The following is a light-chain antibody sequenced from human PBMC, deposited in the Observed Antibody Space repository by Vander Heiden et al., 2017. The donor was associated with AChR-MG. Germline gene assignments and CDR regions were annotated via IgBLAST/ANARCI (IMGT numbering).Light chain of an antibody. Sequence: SSELTQDPAVSVALGQTVRITCQGVSLRNYFASWFQQKPGQAPVLVMYGQNNRPSGVPDRFSGSSSGNTSSLTITGAQAEDEADDYCNSRDSSGNHVVFGGGTKLTVL. V-gene: IGLV3-19*01. CDR2: GQN. CDR1: SLRNYF. CDR3: NSRDSSGNHVV. J-gene: IGLJ2*01.